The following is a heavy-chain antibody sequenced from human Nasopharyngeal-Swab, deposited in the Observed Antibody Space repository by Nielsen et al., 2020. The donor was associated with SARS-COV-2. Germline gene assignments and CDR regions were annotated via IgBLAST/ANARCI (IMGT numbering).Heavy chain of an antibody. CDR2: IKEDGSEK. V-gene: IGHV3-7*04. J-gene: IGHJ6*02. D-gene: IGHD4-17*01. CDR3: ARSYYGAYYYGMDV. Sequence: GESLKISCAASGFTFSSYWMSWVRQAPGKGLEWVAYIKEDGSEKYFVDSVKGRFTISRDNSKNTLYLQMNSLRAEDTAVYYCARSYYGAYYYGMDVWGQGTTVTVSS. CDR1: GFTFSSYW.